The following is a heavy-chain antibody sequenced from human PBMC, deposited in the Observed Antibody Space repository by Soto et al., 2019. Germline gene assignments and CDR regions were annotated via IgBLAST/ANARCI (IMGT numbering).Heavy chain of an antibody. CDR3: ARMIGYCSGGSRYDHNWFDP. CDR2: IYYSGST. Sequence: PSETLSLTCTVSGGSISSYYWSWIRQPPGKGLEWIGYIYYSGSTNYNPSLKSRVTISVDTSKNQFSLKLSSVTAADTAVYYCARMIGYCSGGSRYDHNWFDPWGQGTLVTVSS. V-gene: IGHV4-59*01. J-gene: IGHJ5*02. CDR1: GGSISSYY. D-gene: IGHD2-15*01.